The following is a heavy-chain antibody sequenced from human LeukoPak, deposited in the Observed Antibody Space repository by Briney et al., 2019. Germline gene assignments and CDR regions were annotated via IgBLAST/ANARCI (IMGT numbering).Heavy chain of an antibody. CDR3: ARLGPAAISYFDY. V-gene: IGHV4-39*01. D-gene: IGHD6-13*01. CDR2: IYYSGST. Sequence: SETLSLTCTVSGGSISSSSYYWGWIRPPPGKGLEWIGSIYYSGSTYYNPSLKSRVTISVDTSKNQFSLKLSSLTAADTAVYYCARLGPAAISYFDYWGQGTLVTVSS. CDR1: GGSISSSSYY. J-gene: IGHJ4*02.